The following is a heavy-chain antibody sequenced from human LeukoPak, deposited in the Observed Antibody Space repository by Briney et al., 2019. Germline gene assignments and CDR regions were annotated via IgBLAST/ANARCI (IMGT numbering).Heavy chain of an antibody. CDR2: INPNSGGT. J-gene: IGHJ4*02. CDR1: GYTFTGYY. D-gene: IGHD6-13*01. V-gene: IGHV1-2*02. Sequence: ASVKVSCKASGYTFTGYYMHWVRQAPGQGLEWMGWINPNSGGTNYAQKFQGRVTMTRDTSISTAYMELSRLRSDDTAVYYCATDSAGDSVEFDYWGQGTLVTVSS. CDR3: ATDSAGDSVEFDY.